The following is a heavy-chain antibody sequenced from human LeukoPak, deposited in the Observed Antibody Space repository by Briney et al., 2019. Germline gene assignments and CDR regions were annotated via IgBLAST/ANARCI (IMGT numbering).Heavy chain of an antibody. CDR1: GYTFTSYG. Sequence: KPGASVKVSCKASGYTFTSYGISWVRQAPGQGLEWMGWISAYNGNTNYAQKLQGRVTMTTDTSTSTAYMELRSLRSDDTAVYYCARSTSRSGWYPDWFDPWGQGTLVTVSS. V-gene: IGHV1-18*01. CDR3: ARSTSRSGWYPDWFDP. CDR2: ISAYNGNT. D-gene: IGHD6-19*01. J-gene: IGHJ5*02.